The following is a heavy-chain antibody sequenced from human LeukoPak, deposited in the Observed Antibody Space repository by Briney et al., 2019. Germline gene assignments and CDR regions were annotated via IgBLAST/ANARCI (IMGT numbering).Heavy chain of an antibody. Sequence: GGSLRLSCAASGVTFSIYLMHWVRQAPGKGLVWVSRIQTDGSSTNYAHSVEGRFTISRDDAKNPLYLQMNSLRAEDTAVYYCARGSNSGSSISCHMHDWGQGTLVTVSS. J-gene: IGHJ4*02. CDR3: ARGSNSGSSISCHMHD. D-gene: IGHD2-2*02. CDR1: GVTFSIYL. V-gene: IGHV3-74*01. CDR2: IQTDGSST.